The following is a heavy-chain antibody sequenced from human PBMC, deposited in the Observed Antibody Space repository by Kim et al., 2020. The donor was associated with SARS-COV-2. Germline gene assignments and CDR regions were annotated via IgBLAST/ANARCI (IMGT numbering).Heavy chain of an antibody. CDR1: GFTVSGSY. D-gene: IGHD2-21*01. V-gene: IGHV3-53*01. CDR3: ARDRGDPAWVGGMDV. CDR2: IYSDSST. Sequence: GGSLRLSCAASGFTVSGSYMSWVRQAPGKGLEWVSVIYSDSSTYYADSVKGRFTISRDNSKNTRYLQMNSLRAEDTAVYYCARDRGDPAWVGGMDVWGQGTTVTVSS. J-gene: IGHJ6*02.